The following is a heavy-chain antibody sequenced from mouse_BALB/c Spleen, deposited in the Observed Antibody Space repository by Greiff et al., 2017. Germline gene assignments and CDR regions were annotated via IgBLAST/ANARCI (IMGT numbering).Heavy chain of an antibody. CDR1: GYSITSDYA. V-gene: IGHV3-2*02. D-gene: IGHD2-2*01. J-gene: IGHJ4*01. CDR3: ARNYGYDDAMDY. CDR2: ISYSGST. Sequence: EVKLVESGPGLVKPSQSLSLTCTVTGYSITSDYAWNWIRQFPGNKLEWMGYISYSGSTSYNPSLKSRISITRDTSKNQFFLQLNSVTTEDTATYYCARNYGYDDAMDYWGQGTSVTVSS.